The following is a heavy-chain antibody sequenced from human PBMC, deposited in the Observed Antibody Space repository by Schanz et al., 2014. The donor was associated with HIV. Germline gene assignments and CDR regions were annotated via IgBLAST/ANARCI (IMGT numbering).Heavy chain of an antibody. CDR3: ARNWGWGFDF. V-gene: IGHV3-7*01. D-gene: IGHD7-27*01. CDR2: MNQDGSRK. J-gene: IGHJ4*02. Sequence: VQLVESGGGVVQPGGSLRLSCAASGFTFSIYGIHWVRQAPGKGLEMVANMNQDGSRKYYVDSVKGRFTISRDNAQNSVYLQMNSLRAEDTAVYYCARNWGWGFDFGGQGTLVTVSS. CDR1: GFTFSIYG.